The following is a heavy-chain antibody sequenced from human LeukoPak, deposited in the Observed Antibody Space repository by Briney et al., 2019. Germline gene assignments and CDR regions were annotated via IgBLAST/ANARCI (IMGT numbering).Heavy chain of an antibody. CDR2: ISSSGSTI. D-gene: IGHD5-18*01. J-gene: IGHJ3*02. V-gene: IGHV3-48*03. CDR1: GFTFSSYE. CDR3: AKDVAGYSYGEGAFDI. Sequence: GGSLRLSCAASGFTFSSYEMNWVRQAPGKGLEWVSYISSSGSTIYYADSVKGRFTISRDNAKNSLYLQMNSLRAEDMALYYCAKDVAGYSYGEGAFDIWGQGTMVTVSS.